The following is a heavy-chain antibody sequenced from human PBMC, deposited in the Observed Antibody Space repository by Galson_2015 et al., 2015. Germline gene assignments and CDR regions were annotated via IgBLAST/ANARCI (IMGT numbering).Heavy chain of an antibody. CDR3: AKDIRAAAYWFDY. Sequence: SLRLSCAVSGFTFDDYAMHWVRHVPGKGLEWVSGIRWNSGSVGYADSVNGRFTISRDNAKNSLYLQMNSLRAEDTALYYGAKDIRAAAYWFDYWGQGTLVTVSS. CDR2: IRWNSGSV. V-gene: IGHV3-9*01. D-gene: IGHD2-2*01. J-gene: IGHJ4*02. CDR1: GFTFDDYA.